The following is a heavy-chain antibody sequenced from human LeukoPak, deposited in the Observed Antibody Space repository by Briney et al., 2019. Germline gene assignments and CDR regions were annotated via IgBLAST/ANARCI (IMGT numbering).Heavy chain of an antibody. V-gene: IGHV4-39*01. CDR1: GGSIGSSGFY. Sequence: SETLSLTCTVSGGSIGSSGFYWGWIRQPPGKGLEWIGSIYYPENTHYNPSLESRVSISVDTSNYQVSLTLSSVTATDTAVYYCGRHVSSGCDYYNGLDVWGQGTTVIVSS. D-gene: IGHD6-19*01. J-gene: IGHJ6*02. CDR3: GRHVSSGCDYYNGLDV. CDR2: IYYPENT.